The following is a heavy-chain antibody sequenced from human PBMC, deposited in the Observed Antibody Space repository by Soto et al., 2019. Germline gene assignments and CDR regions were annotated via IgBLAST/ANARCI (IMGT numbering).Heavy chain of an antibody. V-gene: IGHV3-53*04. D-gene: IGHD4-17*01. CDR2: MYPDGSR. Sequence: EVQLVESGGDLVQPGGSLRLSCVASGFIVSDSYMSWVRQAPGEGLEWVSVMYPDGSRHYAESVKGRFAISRQNSENTAYLQMNSLRTDDTAVYYCAKDRGNYGDGGLDYWGQGTLVTVSS. CDR3: AKDRGNYGDGGLDY. CDR1: GFIVSDSY. J-gene: IGHJ4*02.